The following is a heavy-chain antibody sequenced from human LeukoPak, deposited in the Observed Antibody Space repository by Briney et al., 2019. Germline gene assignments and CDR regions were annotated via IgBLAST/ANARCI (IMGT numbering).Heavy chain of an antibody. CDR1: GYTFTGYY. J-gene: IGHJ6*03. D-gene: IGHD1-26*01. CDR2: INPSGGST. CDR3: AREEWELLRYYYYYMDV. V-gene: IGHV1-46*01. Sequence: ASVKVSCKASGYTFTGYYMHWVRQAPGQGLEWMGIINPSGGSTNYAQKFQGRVTMTRDMSTSTAYMELSSLRSEDTAVYYCAREEWELLRYYYYYMDVWGKGTTVTVSS.